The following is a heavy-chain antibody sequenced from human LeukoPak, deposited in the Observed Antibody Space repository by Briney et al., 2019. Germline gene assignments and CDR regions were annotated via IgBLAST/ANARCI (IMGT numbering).Heavy chain of an antibody. CDR3: ARQEQQLVNWFDP. D-gene: IGHD6-13*01. J-gene: IGHJ5*02. CDR1: GYSFTSYW. CDR2: IYPGDSDT. V-gene: IGHV5-51*01. Sequence: GESLKISCKGSGYSFTSYWIGWVRQMPGKGLEWMGIIYPGDSDTRYSPSFQGQVTISADKSISTAYLQWSSLEASDTAMYYCARQEQQLVNWFDPWGQGTLVTVSS.